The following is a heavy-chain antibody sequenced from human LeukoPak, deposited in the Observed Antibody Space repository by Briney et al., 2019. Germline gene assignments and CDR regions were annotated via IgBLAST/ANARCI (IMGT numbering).Heavy chain of an antibody. CDR3: AREEGDSGYDFLHY. CDR1: GYTFTSDY. Sequence: ASVKVSCKASGYTFTSDYMHWVRQAPGQGLEWRGIINPSGGSTSYAQKFQGRVTMTRDTPTSTVYRELSSLRPEATAVYYCAREEGDSGYDFLHYRGQGTLVTVSS. J-gene: IGHJ4*02. V-gene: IGHV1-46*01. D-gene: IGHD5-12*01. CDR2: INPSGGST.